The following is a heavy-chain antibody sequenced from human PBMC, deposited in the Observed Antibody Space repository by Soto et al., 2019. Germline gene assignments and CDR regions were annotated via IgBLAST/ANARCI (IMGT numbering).Heavy chain of an antibody. D-gene: IGHD6-13*01. Sequence: GGSLRLSCAASGFTFISYAMSWVRQAPGKGLEWVAAVTGSGDSTYYADSVKGRFTISRDNSRNTLYLQMNSLRAEDTAVYYCTKYASSSWSLFDFWGQGTQVTVSS. CDR2: VTGSGDST. V-gene: IGHV3-23*01. J-gene: IGHJ4*02. CDR1: GFTFISYA. CDR3: TKYASSSWSLFDF.